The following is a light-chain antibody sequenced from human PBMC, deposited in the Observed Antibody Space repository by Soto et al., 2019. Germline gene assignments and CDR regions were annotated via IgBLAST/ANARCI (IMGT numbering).Light chain of an antibody. CDR3: QQSFRSPIT. J-gene: IGKJ5*01. V-gene: IGKV1-39*01. CDR2: VAF. CDR1: QSIALS. Sequence: DIQMTPSTAPLSSSVGDTVTMTCRASQSIALSVNWYQQKPGKAPKLLIYVAFTLESGVPSRFSGSGSGTEFTLTIRSLQPEDFATYYCQQSFRSPITVGQGTRLEIK.